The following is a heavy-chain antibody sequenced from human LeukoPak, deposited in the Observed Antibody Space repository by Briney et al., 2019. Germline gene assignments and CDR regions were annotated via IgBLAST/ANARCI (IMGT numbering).Heavy chain of an antibody. J-gene: IGHJ4*02. CDR3: ARADSGPIDY. CDR1: GGSISSSSYY. D-gene: IGHD6-19*01. V-gene: IGHV4-39*07. CDR2: IYYSGST. Sequence: SETLSLTCTVSGGSISSSSYYWGWIRQPPGKGLEWIGSIYYSGSTYYNPSLKSRVTISVDTSKNQFSLKLSSVTAADTAVYYCARADSGPIDYWGQGTLVTVSS.